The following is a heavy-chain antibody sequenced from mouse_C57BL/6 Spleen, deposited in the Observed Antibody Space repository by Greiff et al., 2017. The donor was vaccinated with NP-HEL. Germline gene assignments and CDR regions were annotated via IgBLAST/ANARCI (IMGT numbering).Heavy chain of an antibody. D-gene: IGHD1-1*02. Sequence: QVQLQQPGAELVKPGASVKLSCKASGYTFTSYWMHWVKQRPGQGLEWIGMIHPNSGSTNYNEKFKSKATLTVDKSSSTAYMQLSSLTSEDSAVYYCARPGVAPAWFAYWGQGTLVTVSA. J-gene: IGHJ3*01. V-gene: IGHV1-64*01. CDR2: IHPNSGST. CDR1: GYTFTSYW. CDR3: ARPGVAPAWFAY.